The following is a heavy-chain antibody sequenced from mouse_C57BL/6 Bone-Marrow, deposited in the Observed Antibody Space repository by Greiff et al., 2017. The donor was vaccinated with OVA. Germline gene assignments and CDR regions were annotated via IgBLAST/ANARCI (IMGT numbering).Heavy chain of an antibody. CDR1: GFTFSSYT. Sequence: EVQLVESGGGLVKPGGSLKLSCAASGFTFSSYTMSWVRQTPEKRLEWVATISGGGGNTYYPDSVKGRITISRDNAKNTLYLQMSSLRSEDTGLYYCARRSYGSPYDLDYWGQGTTLTVSS. J-gene: IGHJ2*01. CDR3: ARRSYGSPYDLDY. D-gene: IGHD1-1*01. CDR2: ISGGGGNT. V-gene: IGHV5-9*01.